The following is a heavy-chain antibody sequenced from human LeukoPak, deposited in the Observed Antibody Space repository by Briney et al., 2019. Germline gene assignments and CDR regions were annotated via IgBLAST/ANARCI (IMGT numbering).Heavy chain of an antibody. CDR2: INHSGST. CDR3: ARLPYTGSFYVDY. Sequence: SETLSLTCAVYGGSFSGYYWSWIRQPPGKGLEWIGEINHSGSTNYNPSLKSRVTISVDTSKNQFSLKLRSVTAADTAVYFCARLPYTGSFYVDYWGQGALVTVSS. J-gene: IGHJ4*02. D-gene: IGHD1-26*01. CDR1: GGSFSGYY. V-gene: IGHV4-34*01.